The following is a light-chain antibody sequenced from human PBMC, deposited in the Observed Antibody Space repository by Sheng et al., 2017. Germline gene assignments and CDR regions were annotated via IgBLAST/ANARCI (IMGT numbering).Light chain of an antibody. CDR3: QQYKTYPWT. Sequence: EIVLTQSPVTLFVSPGQTATLSCRASERVYSRLAWYRQKSGQAPRLLTYGASSRATGIPDRFSGSGSGTEFTLTISSLQPDDFASYHCQQYKTYPWTFGQGTKVEIK. CDR2: GAS. J-gene: IGKJ1*01. V-gene: IGKV3D-15*01. CDR1: ERVYSR.